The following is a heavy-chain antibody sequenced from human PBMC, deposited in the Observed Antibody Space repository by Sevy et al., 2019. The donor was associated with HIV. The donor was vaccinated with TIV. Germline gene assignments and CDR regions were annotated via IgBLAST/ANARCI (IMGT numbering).Heavy chain of an antibody. J-gene: IGHJ6*02. Sequence: GGSLRLSCAASGFTFSRYWMSWVRQAPGKGLEWVSAISGSGGSTYYADSVKGRFTISRDNSKNTLYLQMNSLRAEDTAVYYCAKDIVVVPAAMRRYYYYGMDVWGQGTTVTVFS. V-gene: IGHV3-23*01. CDR3: AKDIVVVPAAMRRYYYYGMDV. D-gene: IGHD2-2*01. CDR1: GFTFSRYW. CDR2: ISGSGGST.